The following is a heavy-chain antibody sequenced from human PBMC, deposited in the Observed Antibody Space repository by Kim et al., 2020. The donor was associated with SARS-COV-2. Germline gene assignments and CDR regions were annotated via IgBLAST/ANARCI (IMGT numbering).Heavy chain of an antibody. CDR1: GYTFTSYY. CDR3: ASVVAARDAFDI. Sequence: ASVKVSCKASGYTFTSYYMHWVRQAPGQGLEWMGIINPSGGSTSYAQKFQGRVTMTRDTSTSTVYMELSSLRSEDTAVYYCASVVAARDAFDIWGQGTMVTVSS. D-gene: IGHD2-15*01. CDR2: INPSGGST. J-gene: IGHJ3*02. V-gene: IGHV1-46*01.